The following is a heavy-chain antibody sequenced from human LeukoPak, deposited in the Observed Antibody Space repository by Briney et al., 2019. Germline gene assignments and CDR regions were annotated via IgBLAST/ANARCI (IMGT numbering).Heavy chain of an antibody. CDR3: AKNTRESMVKDY. CDR2: INHSGST. CDR1: GGSFSGYY. Sequence: SETLSLTCAVYGGSFSGYYWSWIRQPPGKGLEWIGEINHSGSTNYNPSLKSRVTISVDTSKNQFSLKLSSVTAEDTAVYYCAKNTRESMVKDYWGQGTLVTVSS. J-gene: IGHJ4*02. D-gene: IGHD5-18*01. V-gene: IGHV4-34*01.